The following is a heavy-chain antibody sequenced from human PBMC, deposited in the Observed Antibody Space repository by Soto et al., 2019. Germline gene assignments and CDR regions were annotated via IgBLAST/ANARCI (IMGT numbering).Heavy chain of an antibody. CDR1: GYTFTSYS. Sequence: ASVKVSCKASGYTFTSYSMSWVRQAPGQRLEWMGWINAGNGNTNYSQKLQGRVTMTRDTSTNTAYMELRSLRSDDTAVYYCARDGYFDYWGQGTLVTVS. V-gene: IGHV1-3*01. CDR2: INAGNGNT. CDR3: ARDGYFDY. J-gene: IGHJ4*02.